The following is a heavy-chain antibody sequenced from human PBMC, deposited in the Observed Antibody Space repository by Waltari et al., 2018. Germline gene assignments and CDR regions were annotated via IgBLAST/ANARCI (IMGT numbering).Heavy chain of an antibody. V-gene: IGHV3-7*01. CDR1: GFSFHTSW. D-gene: IGHD5-12*01. J-gene: IGHJ6*01. Sequence: EVQLLESGGGWVQVGGSLRLSCAASGFSFHTSWMPWVRQAPGKGLEWVANIKNDGSQTYYGDSVKGRFTISRDNAGNSLYLQMHSLRAEDTAVYYCARDSIYSGFYSYNYGMDVWGQGTTVTVSS. CDR3: ARDSIYSGFYSYNYGMDV. CDR2: IKNDGSQT.